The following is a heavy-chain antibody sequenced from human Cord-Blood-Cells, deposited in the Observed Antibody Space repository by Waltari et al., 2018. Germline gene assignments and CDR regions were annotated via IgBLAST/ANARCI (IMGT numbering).Heavy chain of an antibody. CDR1: GYTFTSYA. CDR3: ARDLTPNTLGYCSGGSCYYYYYGMDV. J-gene: IGHJ6*02. V-gene: IGHV1-3*01. Sequence: QVQLVQSGAEVKKPGASVKVSCKASGYTFTSYALHWVRQAPGQRLAGMGRSNAGNGNTKYSQKCQGKVTITRDTCASTAYMELSSLRSEGTAVYYCARDLTPNTLGYCSGGSCYYYYYGMDVWGQGTTVTVSS. D-gene: IGHD2-15*01. CDR2: SNAGNGNT.